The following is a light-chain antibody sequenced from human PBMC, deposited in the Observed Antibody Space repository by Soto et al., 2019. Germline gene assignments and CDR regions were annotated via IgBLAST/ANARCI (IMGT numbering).Light chain of an antibody. Sequence: EIVLTQSPGTLSLSPGERATLSCRSRQSVSSSYLAWYQQKPGQAPRLLIYGASSRATGIPDRFSGSGSGTDFTLTISRLEPEDFAVYYCQQYGSSPPFTFDPGTKVDIK. CDR3: QQYGSSPPFT. CDR2: GAS. J-gene: IGKJ3*01. V-gene: IGKV3-20*01. CDR1: QSVSSSY.